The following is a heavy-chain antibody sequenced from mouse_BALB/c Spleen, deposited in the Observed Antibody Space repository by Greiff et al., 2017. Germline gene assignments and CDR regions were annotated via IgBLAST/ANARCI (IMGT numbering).Heavy chain of an antibody. J-gene: IGHJ1*01. CDR1: GYAFSSYW. CDR2: IYPGDGDT. V-gene: IGHV1-80*01. CDR3: ARDWYFDV. Sequence: QVQLKESGAELVRPGSSVKISCKASGYAFSSYWMNWVKQRPGQGLEWIGQIYPGDGDTNYNGKFKGKATLTADKSSSTAYMQLSSLTSEDSAVYFCARDWYFDVWGAGTTVTVSS.